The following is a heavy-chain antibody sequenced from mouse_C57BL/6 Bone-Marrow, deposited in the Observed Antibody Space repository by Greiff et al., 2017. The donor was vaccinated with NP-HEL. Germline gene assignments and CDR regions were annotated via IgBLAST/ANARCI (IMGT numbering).Heavy chain of an antibody. CDR1: GYTFTSYG. D-gene: IGHD2-3*01. CDR2: IYPRSGNT. Sequence: QVQLQQSGAELARPGASVKLSCKASGYTFTSYGISWVKQRPGQGLEWIGEIYPRSGNTYYNEKFKGKATLTADKSSSTAYMELRSLTSEDSAVYFCARDGYYVGWFAYWGQGTLVTVSA. J-gene: IGHJ3*01. V-gene: IGHV1-81*01. CDR3: ARDGYYVGWFAY.